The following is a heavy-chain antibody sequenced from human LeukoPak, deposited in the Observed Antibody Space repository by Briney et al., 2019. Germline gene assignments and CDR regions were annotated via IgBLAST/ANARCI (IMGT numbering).Heavy chain of an antibody. CDR3: ARGQERNWFDP. J-gene: IGHJ5*02. D-gene: IGHD1-26*01. Sequence: PSETLSLTCAVYGGSFSGYYWSWIRQPPGKGLEWIGEINHSGSTNYNPSLKSRVTISVDTSKNQFSLKLSSVTAADTAVYYRARGQERNWFDPWGQGTLVTVSS. CDR2: INHSGST. CDR1: GGSFSGYY. V-gene: IGHV4-34*01.